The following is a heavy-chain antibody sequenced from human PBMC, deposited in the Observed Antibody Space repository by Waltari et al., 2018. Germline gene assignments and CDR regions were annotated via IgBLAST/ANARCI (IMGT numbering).Heavy chain of an antibody. D-gene: IGHD5-12*01. CDR2: VDPEEGET. Sequence: EVQLVQSGAEVKKPGATVKISCKVSGYTFTDYYMHWVQQAPGKGLEWMGLVDPEEGETIYAEKFQGRVTITADTSTDTAYMELSSLRSEDTAVYYCATLPWGTRVATIPPSGDYWGQGTLVTVSS. CDR3: ATLPWGTRVATIPPSGDY. J-gene: IGHJ4*02. V-gene: IGHV1-69-2*01. CDR1: GYTFTDYY.